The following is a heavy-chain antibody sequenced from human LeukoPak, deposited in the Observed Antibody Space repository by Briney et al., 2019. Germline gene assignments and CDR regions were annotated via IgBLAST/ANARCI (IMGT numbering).Heavy chain of an antibody. CDR2: INPNSGGT. CDR3: ARRRQYCRGGACYD. CDR1: GNTFTGYY. Sequence: SSVKVSCKASGNTFTGYYMHWLRQAPGQGREWMGWINPNSGGTNYAQKFQGRVTMTRDTSISSAYMELSRLRSDDTAVYYCARRRQYCRGGACYDWGQGTLVTVSS. V-gene: IGHV1-2*02. D-gene: IGHD2-15*01. J-gene: IGHJ4*02.